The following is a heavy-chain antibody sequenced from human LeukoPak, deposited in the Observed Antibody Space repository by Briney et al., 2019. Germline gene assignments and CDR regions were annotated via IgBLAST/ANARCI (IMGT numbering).Heavy chain of an antibody. J-gene: IGHJ4*02. CDR2: MNPNSGNT. CDR1: GGTFSSYA. D-gene: IGHD3-10*01. Sequence: GASVKVSCKASGGTFSSYAISWVRQATGQGLEWMGWMNPNSGNTGYAQKFQGRVTMTRNTSISTAYMELSSLRSEDTAVYYCARASMVRGVISRPIGYWGQGTLVTVSS. V-gene: IGHV1-8*02. CDR3: ARASMVRGVISRPIGY.